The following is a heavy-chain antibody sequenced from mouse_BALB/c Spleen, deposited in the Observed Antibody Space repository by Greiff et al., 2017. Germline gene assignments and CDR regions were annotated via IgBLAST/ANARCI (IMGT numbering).Heavy chain of an antibody. J-gene: IGHJ4*01. D-gene: IGHD2-4*01. V-gene: IGHV1-82*01. CDR2: IYPGDGDT. CDR3: ARGGLYDYDPDYAMDY. CDR1: GYAFSSSW. Sequence: QVQLQQSGPELVKPGASVKISCKASGYAFSSSWMNWVKQRPGQGLEWIGRIYPGDGDTNYNGKFKGKATLTSDKSSSTAYMELSSLTSEDSAVYYCARGGLYDYDPDYAMDYWGQGTSVTVSS.